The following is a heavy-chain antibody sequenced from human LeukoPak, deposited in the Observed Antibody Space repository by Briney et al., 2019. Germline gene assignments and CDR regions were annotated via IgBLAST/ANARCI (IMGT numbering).Heavy chain of an antibody. CDR3: AREQYGSDDALDI. V-gene: IGHV3-23*01. D-gene: IGHD4-17*01. CDR1: GFTFSTYA. CDR2: ISGSGGST. J-gene: IGHJ3*02. Sequence: GGSLRLSCAASGFTFSTYAMSWVRQAPGKGLEWVSAISGSGGSTYYADSVKGRFTISRDNSKNTLYLQMNSLRAEDTAVYYCAREQYGSDDALDIWGQGTMVTVSS.